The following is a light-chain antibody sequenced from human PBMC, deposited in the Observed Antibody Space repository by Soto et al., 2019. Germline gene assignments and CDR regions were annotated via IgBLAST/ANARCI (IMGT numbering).Light chain of an antibody. J-gene: IGKJ1*01. CDR1: QSVDSSF. CDR3: QQYVSSVT. Sequence: EIVLTQSPGSPSLSPGERATLSCRASQSVDSSFFAWYQQKPGQAPRLLIYGASNRATGIPDRFSGRGSGTDFTLTITGLEPEDFAVYYCQQYVSSVTFRQGTKVEIK. V-gene: IGKV3-20*01. CDR2: GAS.